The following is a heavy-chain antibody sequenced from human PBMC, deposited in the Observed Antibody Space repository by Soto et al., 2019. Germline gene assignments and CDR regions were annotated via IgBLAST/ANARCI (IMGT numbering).Heavy chain of an antibody. CDR2: IYFTGST. J-gene: IGHJ4*02. Sequence: QLHLQESGPGLVKPSETLSLTCSVSGGSISVSSYYWGWIRQPPGKGLEWIGSIYFTGSTAYNPSLKSRVTMSVDTFKNQFSLKLSSVTAADTAVYYCARHVRSGWYIFDYWGQGTLVTVSS. D-gene: IGHD6-19*01. V-gene: IGHV4-39*01. CDR1: GGSISVSSYY. CDR3: ARHVRSGWYIFDY.